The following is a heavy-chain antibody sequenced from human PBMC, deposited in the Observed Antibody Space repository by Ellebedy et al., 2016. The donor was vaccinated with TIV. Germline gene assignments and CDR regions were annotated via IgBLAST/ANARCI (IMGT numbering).Heavy chain of an antibody. J-gene: IGHJ3*02. Sequence: SETLSLXXAVSGGSLSDHYWNWIRQAPGKGLEWMGEISHSGRTNYNPSLKSRFVIPADTSKNQFSLKVNSVTAADTAVYYCVRGDRSKALTVPTARRKNAFDIWGQGTMVTVAS. V-gene: IGHV4-34*01. CDR2: ISHSGRT. CDR1: GGSLSDHY. D-gene: IGHD2-2*01. CDR3: VRGDRSKALTVPTARRKNAFDI.